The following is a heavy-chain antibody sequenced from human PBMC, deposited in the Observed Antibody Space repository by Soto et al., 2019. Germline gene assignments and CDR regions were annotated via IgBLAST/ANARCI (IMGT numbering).Heavy chain of an antibody. D-gene: IGHD3-3*01. CDR1: AFTLNSYE. Sequence: PEGSLRRPFAVSAFTLNSYEMNWARQAPGKGLEWVSYISSSGITIYYADSVKGRFTISRDDAKNSLYLQRNSLRAEDTAVYYSDSLTAGSYYDLSSGYSLGMPEADVWGQGTT. CDR2: ISSSGITI. CDR3: DSLTAGSYYDLSSGYSLGMPEADV. J-gene: IGHJ6*02. V-gene: IGHV3-48*03.